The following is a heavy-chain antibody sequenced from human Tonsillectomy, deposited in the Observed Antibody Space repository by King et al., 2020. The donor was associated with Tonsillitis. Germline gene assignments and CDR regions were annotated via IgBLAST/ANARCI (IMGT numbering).Heavy chain of an antibody. CDR1: GFTFSSYA. V-gene: IGHV3-64*01. Sequence: VQLVESGGGLVQPGGSLRLSCAASGFTFSSYAMHWVRQAPGKGLEYVSAISSNGGSTYYANSVKGRFTISRDNSKNTLYLQMGSLRAEDMAVYYCARDDSSGYYLRLGAFDIWGQGTMVTVSS. CDR2: ISSNGGST. J-gene: IGHJ3*02. CDR3: ARDDSSGYYLRLGAFDI. D-gene: IGHD3-22*01.